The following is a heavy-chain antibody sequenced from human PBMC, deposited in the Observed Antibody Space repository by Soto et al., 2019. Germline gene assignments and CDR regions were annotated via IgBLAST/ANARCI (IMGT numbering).Heavy chain of an antibody. J-gene: IGHJ5*02. D-gene: IGHD5-12*01. CDR3: ARTDIVTTNWFDP. V-gene: IGHV4-34*01. Sequence: QVHLQQCGAGLLKPSETLSLTCAVYGESFIGYYWTWIRQSPGKGLEWIGEINHGGSTNYNPSLKSRVTISIDTSKNQFSLKLTSVTAADTSVYYCARTDIVTTNWFDPWGQGTLVTVSS. CDR2: INHGGST. CDR1: GESFIGYY.